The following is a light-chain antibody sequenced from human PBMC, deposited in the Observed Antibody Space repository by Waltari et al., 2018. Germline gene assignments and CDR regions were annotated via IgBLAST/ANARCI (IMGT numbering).Light chain of an antibody. Sequence: EIVLTQSPATLSVSPGERAPPSCRASQSVSGSLAWYQQKPGQAPRLLIYGASTRATGIPARFSGSGSGATYTLTISSLQSEDFAVYYCQQYYSTPYTFGQGTKLEIK. CDR3: QQYYSTPYT. V-gene: IGKV3-15*01. J-gene: IGKJ2*01. CDR2: GAS. CDR1: QSVSGS.